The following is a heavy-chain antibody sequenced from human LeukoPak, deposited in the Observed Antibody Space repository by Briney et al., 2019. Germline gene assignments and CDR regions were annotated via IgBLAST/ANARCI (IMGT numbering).Heavy chain of an antibody. CDR3: RSHSSHHAFDI. CDR2: ISYDGSNK. Sequence: PGRSLRLSCAASGFTFSSYAMHWVRQAPGKGLEWVAVISYDGSNKYYADSVKGRFTISRDNSKNTLYLQMNSLRAEDTAVYYCRSHSSHHAFDIWGQGTMVTVFS. CDR1: GFTFSSYA. V-gene: IGHV3-30*04. J-gene: IGHJ3*02. D-gene: IGHD6-13*01.